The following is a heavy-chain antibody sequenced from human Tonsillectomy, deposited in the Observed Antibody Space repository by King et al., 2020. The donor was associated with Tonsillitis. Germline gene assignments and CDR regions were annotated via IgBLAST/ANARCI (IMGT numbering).Heavy chain of an antibody. V-gene: IGHV3-33*01. CDR2: IRHDGSRE. Sequence: QVQLVESGGGVVQPGRSLRLSCAVSGFTFSSYGFHWVRQPPGKGLEWVAAIRHDGSRESYADSVKDRFTVSRDSSKNTVDLQMNSLRVEDTAVYYCARDVSYSSSDYWGQGTLVTVSS. CDR1: GFTFSSYG. CDR3: ARDVSYSSSDY. D-gene: IGHD6-6*01. J-gene: IGHJ4*02.